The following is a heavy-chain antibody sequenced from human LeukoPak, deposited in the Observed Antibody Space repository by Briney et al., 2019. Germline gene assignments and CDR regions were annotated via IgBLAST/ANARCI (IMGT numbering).Heavy chain of an antibody. D-gene: IGHD6-13*01. Sequence: ASVKVSCKASGYTFTSYGISWVRQAPGQGLEWMGWISAYNGNTNYAQKLQGRVTMTTDTSTSTAYMELRSLRSDDTAVYYCAGEPRMGGAAAGPFDYWGQGTLVTVSS. J-gene: IGHJ4*02. CDR3: AGEPRMGGAAAGPFDY. CDR2: ISAYNGNT. CDR1: GYTFTSYG. V-gene: IGHV1-18*01.